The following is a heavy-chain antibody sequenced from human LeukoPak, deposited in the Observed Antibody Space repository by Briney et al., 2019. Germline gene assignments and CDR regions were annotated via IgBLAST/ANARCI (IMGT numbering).Heavy chain of an antibody. D-gene: IGHD3-9*01. V-gene: IGHV3-30*04. Sequence: SGGSLRLSCAASGFTFSSYAIHWVRQAPGKGLEWVAVTSYDGGNKYYGDSVKGRFTISRDNSKSTLYLEVSSLRAEGTAVYYCARGGYFDILTGYYQTQYYYPMDVWGRGTTVTVSS. CDR2: TSYDGGNK. CDR1: GFTFSSYA. J-gene: IGHJ6*02. CDR3: ARGGYFDILTGYYQTQYYYPMDV.